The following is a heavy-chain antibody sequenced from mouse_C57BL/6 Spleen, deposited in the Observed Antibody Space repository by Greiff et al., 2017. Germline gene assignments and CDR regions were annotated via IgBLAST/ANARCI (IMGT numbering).Heavy chain of an antibody. V-gene: IGHV1-66*01. CDR1: GYSFTSYY. CDR3: ARMRTGTGYYAMDY. J-gene: IGHJ4*01. CDR2: IYPGSGNT. Sequence: LVESGPELVKPGASVKISCKASGYSFTSYYIHWVKQRPGQGLEWIGWIYPGSGNTKYNEKFKGKATLTADTSSSTAYMQLSSLTSEDSAVYYCARMRTGTGYYAMDYWGQGTSVTVSS. D-gene: IGHD4-1*01.